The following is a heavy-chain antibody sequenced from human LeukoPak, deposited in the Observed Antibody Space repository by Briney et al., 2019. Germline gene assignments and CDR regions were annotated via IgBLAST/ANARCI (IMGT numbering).Heavy chain of an antibody. CDR1: GFTFSSYG. CDR2: IWYDGSNK. Sequence: GGSLRLSCAASGFTFSSYGMHWVRQAPGKGLEWVAVIWYDGSNKYYADSVKGRFTISRDNSKNTLYLQMNSLRADDTAVYYCARDRRYSSGWYGAFDIWGQGTMVTVSS. J-gene: IGHJ3*02. D-gene: IGHD6-19*01. CDR3: ARDRRYSSGWYGAFDI. V-gene: IGHV3-33*01.